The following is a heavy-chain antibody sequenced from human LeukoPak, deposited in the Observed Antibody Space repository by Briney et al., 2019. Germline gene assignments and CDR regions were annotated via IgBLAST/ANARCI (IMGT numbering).Heavy chain of an antibody. CDR3: ARDRDFDWLSNLDAFDI. J-gene: IGHJ3*02. Sequence: PGGSLRLSCAASGVTFSTFGMYWVRQAPGKGLDWVAVVSNDGSNKYYADSVKGRFTISRDNAKNSLCLQMNSLRAEDTAVYYCARDRDFDWLSNLDAFDIWGQGTMVTVSS. CDR2: VSNDGSNK. CDR1: GVTFSTFG. D-gene: IGHD3-9*01. V-gene: IGHV3-30*03.